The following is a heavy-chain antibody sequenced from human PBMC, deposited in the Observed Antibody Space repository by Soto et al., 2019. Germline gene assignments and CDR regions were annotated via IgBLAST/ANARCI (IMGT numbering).Heavy chain of an antibody. D-gene: IGHD2-2*01. CDR2: ISGSGGST. V-gene: IGHV3-23*01. J-gene: IGHJ4*02. CDR3: AKGRGYCSSTSCYVGSDY. CDR1: GFTFSSYA. Sequence: GGARRLSCAASGFTFSSYAMSWVRQAPGKGLEWVSAISGSGGSTYYADSVKGRFTISRDNSKNTLYLQMNSLRAEDTAVYYCAKGRGYCSSTSCYVGSDYWGQGT.